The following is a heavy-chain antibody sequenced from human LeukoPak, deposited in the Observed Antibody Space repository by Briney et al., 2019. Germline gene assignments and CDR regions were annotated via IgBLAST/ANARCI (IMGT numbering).Heavy chain of an antibody. CDR3: VXXXXXXXXXP. D-gene: IGHD2-21*01. Sequence: SDTLSLPCALHGGSFNAYSWSWIRQPPGKGLEWIGEVTHVGVTNYNPPLKSRVTISVDASTNQFSLQLTSVTASDRGVDYFVXXXXXXXXXPWSQGTLVTVSS. CDR1: GGSFNAYS. CDR2: VTHVGVT. V-gene: IGHV4-34*07. J-gene: IGHJ5*02.